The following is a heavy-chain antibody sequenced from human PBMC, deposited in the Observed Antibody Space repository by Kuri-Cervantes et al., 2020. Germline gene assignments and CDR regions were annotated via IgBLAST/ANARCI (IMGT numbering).Heavy chain of an antibody. J-gene: IGHJ4*02. D-gene: IGHD3-22*01. Sequence: ESLKISCTVSGGSISSYYWSWIRQPAGKGLEWIGRIYTSGSTNYNPSLKSRVTISIDKSNNQFSLRLNSVTAADTAVYYCARQEYYYDTRGYYKGPLLDYWGQGIPVTVSS. CDR2: IYTSGST. V-gene: IGHV4-4*07. CDR3: ARQEYYYDTRGYYKGPLLDY. CDR1: GGSISSYY.